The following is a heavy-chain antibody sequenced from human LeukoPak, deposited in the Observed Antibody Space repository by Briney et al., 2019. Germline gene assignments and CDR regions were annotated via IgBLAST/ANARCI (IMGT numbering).Heavy chain of an antibody. V-gene: IGHV3-30*02. D-gene: IGHD5-18*01. J-gene: IGHJ4*02. CDR2: MHHNENTR. Sequence: GGSLRLSCAASGFTFSDYNMHWVRQAPGKGLQWVAFMHHNENTRSSADSVKGRFTASRDNSKNTVYLQMNSLRPEDTAIYYCAKDLGGYTYAIDYWGQGALVTVSS. CDR3: AKDLGGYTYAIDY. CDR1: GFTFSDYN.